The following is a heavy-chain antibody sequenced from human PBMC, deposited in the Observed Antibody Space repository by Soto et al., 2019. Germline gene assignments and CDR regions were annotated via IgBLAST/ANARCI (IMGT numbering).Heavy chain of an antibody. J-gene: IGHJ4*02. D-gene: IGHD4-4*01. CDR3: AKRMTTIGTFDY. CDR2: ISARGGTT. Sequence: GGSLSLSCAASGFTFSSYSMNGVRQAPGKGLEWVSDISARGGTTYYADSVKGRFTTSRDNSKNTLHVQMNSLRAEDTAVYYCAKRMTTIGTFDYWGQGALVTVSS. V-gene: IGHV3-23*01. CDR1: GFTFSSYS.